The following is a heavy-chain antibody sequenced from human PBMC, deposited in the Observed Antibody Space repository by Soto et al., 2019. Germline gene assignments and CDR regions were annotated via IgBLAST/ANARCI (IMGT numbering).Heavy chain of an antibody. J-gene: IGHJ3*02. CDR2: IYFSGST. Sequence: QVQLQESGPGLVKPSQTLSLTCTASGGSISSGGYYWSWIRQHPGKGLEWIGYIYFSGSTYYNPSLTGRVTISVDTCKTQFSLKLCSVTAADTAVYYCARSPPYSRGWYGSFVIWGQGTMVTVSS. V-gene: IGHV4-31*03. CDR1: GGSISSGGYY. D-gene: IGHD6-19*01. CDR3: ARSPPYSRGWYGSFVI.